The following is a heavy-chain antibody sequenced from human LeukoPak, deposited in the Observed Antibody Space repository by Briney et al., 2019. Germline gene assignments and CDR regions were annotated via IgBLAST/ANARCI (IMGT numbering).Heavy chain of an antibody. J-gene: IGHJ4*02. Sequence: PGGSLRLSCAASGFTFNAFGMNWVRQAPGKGLEWVSYIGTTSGAIYYADSVKGRFTISRDSAKNSLYLQMNSLRAEDTAVYYCARPRITMIVVIITPPDYWGQGTLVTVSS. V-gene: IGHV3-48*01. CDR2: IGTTSGAI. CDR3: ARPRITMIVVIITPPDY. CDR1: GFTFNAFG. D-gene: IGHD3-22*01.